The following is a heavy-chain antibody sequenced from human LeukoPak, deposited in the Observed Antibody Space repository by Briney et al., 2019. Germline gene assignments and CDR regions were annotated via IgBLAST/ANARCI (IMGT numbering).Heavy chain of an antibody. V-gene: IGHV3-7*01. CDR2: IKQDGSEK. CDR3: ARARYYDWLFFFDY. D-gene: IGHD3-9*01. CDR1: GFTFSNAW. J-gene: IGHJ4*02. Sequence: PGGSLRLSCAASGFTFSNAWMSWVRQAPGKGLEWVANIKQDGSEKYYVDSVKGRFTISRDNAKNSLYLQMNSLRAEDTAVYYCARARYYDWLFFFDYWGQGTLVTVSS.